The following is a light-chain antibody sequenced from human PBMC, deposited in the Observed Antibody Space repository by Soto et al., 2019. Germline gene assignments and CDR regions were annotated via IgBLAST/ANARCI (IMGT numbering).Light chain of an antibody. J-gene: IGLJ1*01. Sequence: QSVLTQPASGTGSHGQSITISCTGTSSDVGGYNYVSWYQQHPGKAPKLLIYDVSNRPSGVSNRLSGSKSGNTASLTISGLQAEDEADYYCSSYTSSSTLDVFGTGTKVT. CDR1: SSDVGGYNY. CDR3: SSYTSSSTLDV. V-gene: IGLV2-14*01. CDR2: DVS.